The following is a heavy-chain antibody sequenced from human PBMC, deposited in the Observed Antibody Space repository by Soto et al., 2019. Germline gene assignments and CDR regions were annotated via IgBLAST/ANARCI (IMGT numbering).Heavy chain of an antibody. CDR2: ISSSNSYI. J-gene: IGHJ6*02. V-gene: IGHV3-21*01. CDR3: ARAIWGITLAGSAGGMDV. D-gene: IGHD6-19*01. Sequence: GGSLRLSCAASGFTFSRYSMNWVRQAPGKGLEWVSSISSSNSYIYYADSVKGRFTISRDDAKNSLFLQMNSLRAEDTAVYYCARAIWGITLAGSAGGMDVWGQGTTVTVSS. CDR1: GFTFSRYS.